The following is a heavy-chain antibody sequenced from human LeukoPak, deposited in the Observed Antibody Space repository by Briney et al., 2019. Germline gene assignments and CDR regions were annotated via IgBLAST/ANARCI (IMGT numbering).Heavy chain of an antibody. V-gene: IGHV1-8*03. CDR2: MNPNSGNT. CDR3: ATEGSGYYFSYYYGMDV. CDR1: GYTFTSYD. Sequence: ASVNVSCKASGYTFTSYDINWVRQATGQGLEWMGWMNPNSGNTGYAQKFQGRVTITADKSTSTAYMELSSLRSEDTAVYYCATEGSGYYFSYYYGMDVWGQGTTVTVSS. J-gene: IGHJ6*02. D-gene: IGHD3-22*01.